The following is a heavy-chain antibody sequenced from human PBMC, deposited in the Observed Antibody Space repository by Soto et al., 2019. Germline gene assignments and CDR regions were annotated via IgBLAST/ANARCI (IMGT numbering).Heavy chain of an antibody. J-gene: IGHJ4*02. D-gene: IGHD3-10*01. CDR3: ARERGSDIDY. CDR1: GDSVSSNSAA. V-gene: IGHV6-1*01. CDR2: TFYRSKWNN. Sequence: KQSQTLSHTCAIPGDSVSSNSAAWNWIRQSPSRCLEWLGRTFYRSKWNNDYAVSVKSRITINPDTSKNQFSLQLNSVTPEDTGVYYCARERGSDIDYWGQGTLVTVSS.